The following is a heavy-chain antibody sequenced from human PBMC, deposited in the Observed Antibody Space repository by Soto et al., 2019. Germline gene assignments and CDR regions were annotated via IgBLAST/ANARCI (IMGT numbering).Heavy chain of an antibody. CDR1: GFTFSDYD. CDR2: ISSSGSTI. D-gene: IGHD3-10*01. V-gene: IGHV3-11*01. J-gene: IGHJ4*02. CDR3: ARILWFGELLFDY. Sequence: SXRLSFAADGFTFSDYDMSWIRQAPGKGLEWVSYISSSGSTIYYADSVKGRFTISRDNAKNSLYLQMNSLRAEDTAVYYCARILWFGELLFDYWGQGTLVTVSS.